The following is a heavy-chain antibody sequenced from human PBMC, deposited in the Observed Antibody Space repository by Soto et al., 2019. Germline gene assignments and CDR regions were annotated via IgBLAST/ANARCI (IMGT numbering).Heavy chain of an antibody. CDR2: INPSGGST. Sequence: ASVKVSCKASGYTFTSYYMHWVRQAPGQGLEWMGIINPSGGSTSYAQKFQGRVTMTRDTSTSTVYMELSSLRSEDTAVYYCAREVWICTNGVCYSDAIDISGQATMVS. V-gene: IGHV1-46*03. D-gene: IGHD2-8*01. CDR1: GYTFTSYY. CDR3: AREVWICTNGVCYSDAIDI. J-gene: IGHJ3*02.